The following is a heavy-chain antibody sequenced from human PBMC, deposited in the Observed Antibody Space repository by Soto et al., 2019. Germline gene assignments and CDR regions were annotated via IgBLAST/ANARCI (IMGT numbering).Heavy chain of an antibody. J-gene: IGHJ4*02. CDR2: ISYDGRNK. V-gene: IGHV3-30*18. Sequence: QVQLVESGGGVVQPGRSLRLSCAASGFTFHDFGMHWVRQTPGKGLEWVAVISYDGRNKYYADLVKGRFTTSRDNSQNTLYRQMNSLRPEDTAVYFCAKAVDITVRGVPPSDYWGQGTLVTVSS. CDR3: AKAVDITVRGVPPSDY. CDR1: GFTFHDFG. D-gene: IGHD3-10*01.